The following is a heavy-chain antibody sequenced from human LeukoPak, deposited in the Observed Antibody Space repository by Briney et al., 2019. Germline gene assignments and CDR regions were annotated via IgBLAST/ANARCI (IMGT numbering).Heavy chain of an antibody. CDR2: IYYSGST. CDR3: ARIPLYYYDSSGYYGVFGFDY. V-gene: IGHV4-61*01. D-gene: IGHD3-22*01. Sequence: KTSETLSLTCTVSGGSVSSGSYYWSGIRQPPGKGLEWIGCIYYSGSTNYNPSLKSRVTISVDTSKNQFSLKLSSVTAADTAVYYCARIPLYYYDSSGYYGVFGFDYWGQGTLVTVSS. J-gene: IGHJ4*02. CDR1: GGSVSSGSYY.